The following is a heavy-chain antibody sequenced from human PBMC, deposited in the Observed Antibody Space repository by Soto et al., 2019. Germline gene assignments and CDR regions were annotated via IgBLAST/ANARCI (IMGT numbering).Heavy chain of an antibody. D-gene: IGHD5-12*01. CDR2: INSDGSST. V-gene: IGHV3-74*01. CDR1: GFTFSSYW. J-gene: IGHJ4*02. Sequence: EVQLVESGGGLVQPGGSLRLSCAASGFTFSSYWMHWVRQAPGKGLVWVSRINSDGSSTSYADPVKGRFTISRDNAKNTLYLQMNSLRAEDTAVYYCARPPAGRYSYYFDYWGQGTLVTVSS. CDR3: ARPPAGRYSYYFDY.